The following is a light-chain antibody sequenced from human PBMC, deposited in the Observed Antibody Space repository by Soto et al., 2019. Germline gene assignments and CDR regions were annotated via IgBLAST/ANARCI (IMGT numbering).Light chain of an antibody. J-gene: IGKJ1*01. CDR1: QGISTF. V-gene: IGKV1-9*01. CDR2: AAS. Sequence: DIQLTQSPSFLSASVGDRVTITCRASQGISTFLAWYQQKPVKAPKLLIYAASTLHDGVPSRFGGSGSGTEFTLTIRSLQPEDFATYYCHQLNTFPRTFGQGTKVEIK. CDR3: HQLNTFPRT.